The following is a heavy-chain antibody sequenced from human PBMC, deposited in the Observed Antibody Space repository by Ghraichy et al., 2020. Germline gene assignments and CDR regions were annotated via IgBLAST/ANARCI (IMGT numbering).Heavy chain of an antibody. D-gene: IGHD6-13*01. Sequence: SETLSLTCTVSGGSISSYYWSWIQQPPGKGLEWIGYIYYSGSTNYNPSLKSRVTISVDTSKNQFSLKLSSVTAADTAVYYCARDGDSSSWDYYYGMDVWGQGTTVTVSS. CDR2: IYYSGST. J-gene: IGHJ6*02. CDR3: ARDGDSSSWDYYYGMDV. V-gene: IGHV4-59*01. CDR1: GGSISSYY.